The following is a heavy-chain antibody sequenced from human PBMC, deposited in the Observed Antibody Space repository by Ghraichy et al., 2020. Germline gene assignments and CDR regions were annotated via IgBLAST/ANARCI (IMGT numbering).Heavy chain of an antibody. CDR3: ARVGVIAAAETGDY. J-gene: IGHJ4*02. CDR1: GFTFSSYS. D-gene: IGHD6-13*01. CDR2: ISSSSSYI. V-gene: IGHV3-21*01. Sequence: GGSLRLSCAASGFTFSSYSMNWVRQAPGKGLEWVSSISSSSSYIYYADSVKGRFTISRDNAKNSLYLQMNSLRAEDTAVYYCARVGVIAAAETGDYWGQGTLVTVSS.